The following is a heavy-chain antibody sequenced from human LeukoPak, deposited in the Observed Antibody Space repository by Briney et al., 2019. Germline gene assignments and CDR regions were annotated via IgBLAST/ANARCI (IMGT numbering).Heavy chain of an antibody. V-gene: IGHV4-61*02. CDR3: ARAGGDLGYFDY. Sequence: PSQTLSLTCTVSGGSISSANYYWTWIRQSAGKGLEWIGRMSGSGGTTYNPSLKSRVTILVDMSNNQFSLRLNSVTAADTAVYYCARAGGDLGYFDYWGQGALVTVSS. D-gene: IGHD3-10*01. CDR2: MSGSGGT. J-gene: IGHJ4*02. CDR1: GGSISSANYY.